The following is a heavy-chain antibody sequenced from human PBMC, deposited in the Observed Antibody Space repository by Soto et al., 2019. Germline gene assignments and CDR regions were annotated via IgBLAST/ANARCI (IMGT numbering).Heavy chain of an antibody. J-gene: IGHJ6*02. CDR2: ISAYNGNT. CDR3: ARVAARDYYYYGMDV. CDR1: GYTFTSYG. D-gene: IGHD6-6*01. V-gene: IGHV1-18*01. Sequence: QVQLVQSGAEVKKPGASVKVSCKASGYTFTSYGISWVRQAPGQGLEWMGWISAYNGNTNYAQKLQGRVTMTTDTSTSTAYMELRNLRSDDTAVYYCARVAARDYYYYGMDVWGQGTTVTVSS.